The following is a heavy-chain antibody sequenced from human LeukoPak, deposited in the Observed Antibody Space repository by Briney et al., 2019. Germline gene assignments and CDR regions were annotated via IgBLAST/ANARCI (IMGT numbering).Heavy chain of an antibody. Sequence: GESLKISCKGSGYSFTSYWIGWVRQMPGKGLEWMGIIYPGDSDTRYSPSFQGQVTISADKSISTAYLQWSSLKASDTAMYYCARGVGSSWPWWGYYFDYWGQGTLVTVSS. D-gene: IGHD6-13*01. CDR3: ARGVGSSWPWWGYYFDY. CDR1: GYSFTSYW. CDR2: IYPGDSDT. V-gene: IGHV5-51*01. J-gene: IGHJ4*02.